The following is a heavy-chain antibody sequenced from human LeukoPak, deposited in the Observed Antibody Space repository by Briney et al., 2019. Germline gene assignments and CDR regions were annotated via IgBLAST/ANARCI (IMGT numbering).Heavy chain of an antibody. CDR2: IHASGST. CDR3: ARVPSILVADQWVEDFFDF. D-gene: IGHD2-21*01. J-gene: IGHJ4*02. CDR1: TNSFNIYY. Sequence: PSETLSLTCTVSTNSFNIYYWAWVRQPAGKGLEWIGRIHASGSTSYNPSLKSRLTMSVVPSTNQFSLKLASMTAADTAVYFCARVPSILVADQWVEDFFDFWGQGTLVIVSS. V-gene: IGHV4-4*07.